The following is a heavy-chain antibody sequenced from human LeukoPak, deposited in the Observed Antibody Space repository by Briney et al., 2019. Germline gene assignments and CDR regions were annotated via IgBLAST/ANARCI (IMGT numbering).Heavy chain of an antibody. V-gene: IGHV3-66*01. J-gene: IGHJ5*02. Sequence: GGSLRLSCEASGFTVSSNYMSWVRQAPGKGLEWVSVIYSGGSTYYADSVKGRFTISRDNSKNTLYLQMNSLRAEDTAVYYCARVATMVRGVIIRYNWFDPWGQGTLVTVSS. D-gene: IGHD3-10*01. CDR3: ARVATMVRGVIIRYNWFDP. CDR2: IYSGGST. CDR1: GFTVSSNY.